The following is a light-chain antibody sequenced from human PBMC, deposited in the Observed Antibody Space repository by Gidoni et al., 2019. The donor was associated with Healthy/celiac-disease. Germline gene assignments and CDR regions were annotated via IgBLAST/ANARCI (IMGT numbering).Light chain of an antibody. CDR1: QSVSSN. CDR3: QQYNNWPLWT. J-gene: IGKJ1*01. Sequence: EIVMTQSPATLSVSPGERATLSCRASQSVSSNLAWYQQKPGQAPRLLIYGASTRATGIPARFSGSGSGTEFTLTISSLQPEDCAVYYCQQYNNWPLWTFGQGTKVEIK. V-gene: IGKV3-15*01. CDR2: GAS.